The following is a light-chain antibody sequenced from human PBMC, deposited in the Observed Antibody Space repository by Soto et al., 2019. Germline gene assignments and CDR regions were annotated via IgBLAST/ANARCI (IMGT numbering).Light chain of an antibody. Sequence: EIAMTQSPATLSVSPGERATLSCRASQSVNSNLAWYHQTPGQAPRLLIYGASSRDTGIPDRFSGSGSGTDCTLTISRLEPEDFEVYYCQQYGSSPGTFGQGTKVDI. V-gene: IGKV3-20*01. J-gene: IGKJ1*01. CDR2: GAS. CDR1: QSVNSN. CDR3: QQYGSSPGT.